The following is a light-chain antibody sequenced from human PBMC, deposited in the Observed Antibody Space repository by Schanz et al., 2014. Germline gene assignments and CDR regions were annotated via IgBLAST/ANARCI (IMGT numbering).Light chain of an antibody. CDR1: QSVIGSH. J-gene: IGKJ1*01. CDR2: GAS. V-gene: IGKV3-20*01. CDR3: QQYGSSPWT. Sequence: DIVLTQSPGTLSLSPGERATLSCRASQSVIGSHLAWYQQKPGQAPSLLIFGASTRATDIPARFSGSGSGTDFTLTISRLEPEDFAVYYCQQYGSSPWTFGQGTKVEIK.